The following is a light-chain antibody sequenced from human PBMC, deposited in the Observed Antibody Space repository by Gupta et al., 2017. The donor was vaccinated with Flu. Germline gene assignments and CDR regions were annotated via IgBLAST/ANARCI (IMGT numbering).Light chain of an antibody. CDR2: DAS. V-gene: IGKV3-11*01. J-gene: IGKJ4*01. CDR1: QSVSSY. Sequence: EIVLTQSPATLSLSPGERATLSCRASQSVSSYLAWYQQKPGQAPRLIIYDASNRASGIPARFSGSGAGKDFTLTSSRREDEDFAVYYGQQRINSVTFGGGTKVEIK. CDR3: QQRINSVT.